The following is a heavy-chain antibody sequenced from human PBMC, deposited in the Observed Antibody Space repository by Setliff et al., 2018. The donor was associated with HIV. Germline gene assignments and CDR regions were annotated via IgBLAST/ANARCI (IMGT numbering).Heavy chain of an antibody. CDR3: ASRGIVVVTMSMPDEFFVH. CDR1: GGSFSDYY. CDR2: INHSGTT. J-gene: IGHJ1*01. D-gene: IGHD2-21*02. Sequence: PSETLSLTCTVSGGSFSDYYWSWIRQPPGKGLEWIGEINHSGTTNSNPSLRGRVTISVDRSRNQFSLTLNSVTAADTATYYCASRGIVVVTMSMPDEFFVHWGHGTLVTVSS. V-gene: IGHV4-34*01.